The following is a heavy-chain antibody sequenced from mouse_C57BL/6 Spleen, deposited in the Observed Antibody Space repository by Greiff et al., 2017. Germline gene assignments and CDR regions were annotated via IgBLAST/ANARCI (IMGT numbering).Heavy chain of an antibody. CDR1: GFTFSSYT. V-gene: IGHV5-9*01. D-gene: IGHD1-1*01. J-gene: IGHJ2*01. CDR2: ISGGGGNT. Sequence: EVNLVESGGGLVKPGGSLKLSCAASGFTFSSYTMSWVRQTPEKRLEWVATISGGGGNTYYPDSVKGRFTISRDNAKNTLYLQMSSLRSEDTALYYCARHSHYGSLYFDYWGQGTTLTVSS. CDR3: ARHSHYGSLYFDY.